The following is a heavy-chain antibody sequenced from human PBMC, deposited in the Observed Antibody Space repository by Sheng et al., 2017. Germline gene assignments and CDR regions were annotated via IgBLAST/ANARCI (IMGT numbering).Heavy chain of an antibody. D-gene: IGHD4-17*01. CDR3: ARALIARRVGGDYLVSLGY. V-gene: IGHV1-2*02. CDR2: INPNSGGT. J-gene: IGHJ4*02. CDR1: GYTFTGYY. Sequence: QVQLVQSGAEVKKPGASVKVSCKASGYTFTGYYMHWVRQAPGQGLEWMGWINPNSGGTNYAQKFQGRVTMTRDTSISTAYMELSRLRSDDTAVYYCARALIARRVGGDYLVSLGYWGQGTLVTVSS.